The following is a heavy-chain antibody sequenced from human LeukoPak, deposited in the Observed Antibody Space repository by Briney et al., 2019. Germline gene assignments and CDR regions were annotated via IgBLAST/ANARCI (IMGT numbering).Heavy chain of an antibody. CDR2: ISYDGSNK. D-gene: IGHD1-26*01. Sequence: PGGSLRLSCAASRFSFSSYGMHWVRQAPGKGLEWVAVISYDGSNKYYADPVKGRFTISRDNSKNTLYLQMNSLRAEDTAVYYCEKADRPHSGSSGDYWGQGTLVTVSS. CDR3: EKADRPHSGSSGDY. CDR1: RFSFSSYG. J-gene: IGHJ4*02. V-gene: IGHV3-30*18.